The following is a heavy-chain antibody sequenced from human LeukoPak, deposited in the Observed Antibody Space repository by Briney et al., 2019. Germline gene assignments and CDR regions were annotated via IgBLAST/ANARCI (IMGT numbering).Heavy chain of an antibody. Sequence: PGGTLRLSCAASGFTFRNYGMSWVRQAPGKGLEWVSAISGSGGSTYYADSVKGRFTISRDNSKNTLYLQMNSLRAEDTAIYYCAKFTRTLVRGALVNWGQGTLVTVSS. V-gene: IGHV3-23*01. D-gene: IGHD3-10*01. CDR2: ISGSGGST. CDR1: GFTFRNYG. CDR3: AKFTRTLVRGALVN. J-gene: IGHJ4*02.